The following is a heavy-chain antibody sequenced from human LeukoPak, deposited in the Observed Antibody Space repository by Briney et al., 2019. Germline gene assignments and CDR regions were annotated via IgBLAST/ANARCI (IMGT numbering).Heavy chain of an antibody. CDR3: ARVAWDYDSSGYYYLPFDY. D-gene: IGHD3-22*01. J-gene: IGHJ4*02. CDR1: GYTFTSYG. Sequence: ASVKVSCKASGYTFTSYGISWVRQAPGQGLEWMGWISAYNGNTNYAQKLQGRVTMTTDTSTSTAYMELRSLRSDDTAVYYCARVAWDYDSSGYYYLPFDYWGQGTLVTVSS. V-gene: IGHV1-18*01. CDR2: ISAYNGNT.